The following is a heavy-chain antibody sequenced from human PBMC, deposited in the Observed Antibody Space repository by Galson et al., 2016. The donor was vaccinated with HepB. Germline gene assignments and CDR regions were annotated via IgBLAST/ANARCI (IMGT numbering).Heavy chain of an antibody. Sequence: SLRLSCAASGFTFTDYYMSWIRQAPGRGLEWVSYISSSGSAVYYADSVKGRFTISRDNAKNSLYLQMNSLRAEDTAVYYCARDRDFWSGYSSAFDYWGRGTTVTVSA. V-gene: IGHV3-11*01. J-gene: IGHJ4*03. CDR2: ISSSGSAV. D-gene: IGHD3-3*01. CDR1: GFTFTDYY. CDR3: ARDRDFWSGYSSAFDY.